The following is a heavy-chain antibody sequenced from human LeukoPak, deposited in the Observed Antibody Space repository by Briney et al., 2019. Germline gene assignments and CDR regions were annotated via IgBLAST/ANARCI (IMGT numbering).Heavy chain of an antibody. CDR3: ARDLEYSSGWYPYYFDY. J-gene: IGHJ4*02. V-gene: IGHV1-18*01. Sequence: ASVKVSCKASGYTFTSYGISWVRQAPGQGLEWMGWISAYNGNTNYAQKLQGRVTMTTDTSTSTAYMELRSLRSDDTAVYYCARDLEYSSGWYPYYFDYWGQGTLVTVSS. CDR1: GYTFTSYG. CDR2: ISAYNGNT. D-gene: IGHD6-19*01.